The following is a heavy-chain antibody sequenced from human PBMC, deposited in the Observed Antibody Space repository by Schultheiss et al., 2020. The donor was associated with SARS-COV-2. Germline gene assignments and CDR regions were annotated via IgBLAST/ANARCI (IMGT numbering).Heavy chain of an antibody. CDR2: IFHSGST. D-gene: IGHD3-3*01. CDR3: AKIDPVLRFLEWSTGAFDI. J-gene: IGHJ3*02. Sequence: SETLSLTCTVSGGSISSGYYWGWIRQPPGKGLEWIGYIFHSGSTYYNPSLKSRVTISVDTSKNQFSLKLSSVTAADTAVYYCAKIDPVLRFLEWSTGAFDIWGQGTMVTVSS. V-gene: IGHV4-38-2*02. CDR1: GGSISSGYY.